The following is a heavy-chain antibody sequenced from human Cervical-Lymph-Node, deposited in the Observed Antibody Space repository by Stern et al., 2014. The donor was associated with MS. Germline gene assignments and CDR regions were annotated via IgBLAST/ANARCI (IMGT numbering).Heavy chain of an antibody. CDR1: GYSFTNNW. Sequence: EVQLVQSGAEVKKPGESLRISCEVSGYSFTNNWIGWVRQMPGKGLEWMGIIYPGDSETRYSPSFQGQVTILVDKSNSPAYLQWSSLKASDTAIYYCARRGDGYKGIDYWGQGTLVTVSS. J-gene: IGHJ4*02. CDR2: IYPGDSET. D-gene: IGHD5-24*01. CDR3: ARRGDGYKGIDY. V-gene: IGHV5-51*03.